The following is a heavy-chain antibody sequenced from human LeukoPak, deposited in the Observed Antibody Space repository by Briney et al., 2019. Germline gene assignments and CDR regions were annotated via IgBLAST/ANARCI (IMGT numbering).Heavy chain of an antibody. Sequence: PSETLSLTCTVSGGSISSGGYYWSWIRQHPGKGLEWIGYIYYSGSTYYNPSLKSRVTISVDRSKNQFSLKLSSVTAADTAVYYCASYQTSGACGGDCYAFDIWGQGTMVTVSS. CDR3: ASYQTSGACGGDCYAFDI. D-gene: IGHD2-21*02. CDR2: IYYSGST. J-gene: IGHJ3*02. CDR1: GGSISSGGYY. V-gene: IGHV4-31*03.